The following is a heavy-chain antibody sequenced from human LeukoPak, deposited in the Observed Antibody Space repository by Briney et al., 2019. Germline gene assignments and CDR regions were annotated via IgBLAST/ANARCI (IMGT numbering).Heavy chain of an antibody. CDR1: GGTFSSYA. J-gene: IGHJ4*02. Sequence: ASVKVSCKASGGTFSSYAISWVRQAPGQGLEWMGRIIPIFGIANYAQKFQGRVTITADKSTSTAYMELSSLRSEDTAVYYCATDDVPGAGVIWGQGTLVTVSS. D-gene: IGHD6-19*01. CDR3: ATDDVPGAGVI. CDR2: IIPIFGIA. V-gene: IGHV1-69*04.